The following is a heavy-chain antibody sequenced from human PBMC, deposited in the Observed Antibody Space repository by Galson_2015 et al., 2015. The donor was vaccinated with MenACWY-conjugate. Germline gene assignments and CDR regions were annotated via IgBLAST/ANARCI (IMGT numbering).Heavy chain of an antibody. D-gene: IGHD3-10*01. Sequence: SLRLSCAASGFSFTSYSMNWVRQAPGKGLEWVASITSSSVYIYYGDSVKGRFTISRDNAKNSVYLQMNSLRAEDTAVYFCATAPTRGIIHWGQGILVTVSS. V-gene: IGHV3-21*01. CDR3: ATAPTRGIIH. J-gene: IGHJ4*02. CDR2: ITSSSVYI. CDR1: GFSFTSYS.